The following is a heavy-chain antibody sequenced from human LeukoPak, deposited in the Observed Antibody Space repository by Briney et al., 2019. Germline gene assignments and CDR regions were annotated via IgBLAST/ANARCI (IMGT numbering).Heavy chain of an antibody. Sequence: GGSLRLSCAASGFTFSSYAMSWVRQAPGKGLEWVSAISGSGGSTYYADSVKGRFTISRDNSKNTLYLQMNSLGAEDTAVYYCAKDRSSSTSCYGDFDYWGQGTLVTVSS. D-gene: IGHD2-2*01. V-gene: IGHV3-23*01. J-gene: IGHJ4*02. CDR1: GFTFSSYA. CDR3: AKDRSSSTSCYGDFDY. CDR2: ISGSGGST.